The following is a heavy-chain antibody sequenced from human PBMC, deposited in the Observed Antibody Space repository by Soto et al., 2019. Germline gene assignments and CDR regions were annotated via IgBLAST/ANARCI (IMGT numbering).Heavy chain of an antibody. Sequence: GGSLRLSCAASGFTYTRYSMNWVRQAPGKGLEWVSSISSTTNYIYYGDSMRGRFTISRDNAKNSLYLEMNSLRAEDTAVYYCARESEDLTSNFDYWGQGTLVTVSS. CDR2: ISSTTNYI. V-gene: IGHV3-21*06. CDR3: ARESEDLTSNFDY. J-gene: IGHJ4*02. CDR1: GFTYTRYS.